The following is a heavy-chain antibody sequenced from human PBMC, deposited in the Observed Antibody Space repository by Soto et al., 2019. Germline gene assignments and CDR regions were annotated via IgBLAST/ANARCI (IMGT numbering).Heavy chain of an antibody. J-gene: IGHJ4*02. CDR1: GGSISSSSYY. CDR3: ASATGYCSSTSCYRYKMSYFDY. V-gene: IGHV4-39*01. CDR2: IYYSGST. Sequence: SETLSLTCTVSGGSISSSSYYWGWIRQPPGKGLEWIGSIYYSGSTYYNPSLKSRVTISVDTSKNQFSLKLSSVTAADTAVYYCASATGYCSSTSCYRYKMSYFDYWGQGTLVTVSS. D-gene: IGHD2-2*01.